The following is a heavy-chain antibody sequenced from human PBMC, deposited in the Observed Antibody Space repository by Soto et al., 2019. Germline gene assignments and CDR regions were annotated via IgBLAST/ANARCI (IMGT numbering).Heavy chain of an antibody. CDR1: GFTFSSYA. D-gene: IGHD6-19*01. CDR2: ISGSGGST. V-gene: IGHV3-23*01. Sequence: EVQLLESGGGLVQPGGSLRLSCAASGFTFSSYAMNWVRQAPGKGLEWVSAISGSGGSTYYADSVKGRCTISRDNSKNTLYLQMNSLRAEDTAVYYCAKGSSGWYERFDYWGQGTLVTVSS. J-gene: IGHJ4*02. CDR3: AKGSSGWYERFDY.